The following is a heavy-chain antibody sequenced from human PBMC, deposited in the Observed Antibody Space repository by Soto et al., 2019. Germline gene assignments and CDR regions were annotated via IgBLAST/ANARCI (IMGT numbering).Heavy chain of an antibody. J-gene: IGHJ6*02. D-gene: IGHD3-3*01. Sequence: SQTLSLTCAISGDSVSSNSAAWNWIRQSPSRGLEWLGRTYYRSKWYNDYAVSVKSRITINPDTSKNQFSLQLNSVTPEDTAVYYCASSRDFWSGSVPDYYYGMDVWGQGTTVTVS. CDR1: GDSVSSNSAA. V-gene: IGHV6-1*01. CDR3: ASSRDFWSGSVPDYYYGMDV. CDR2: TYYRSKWYN.